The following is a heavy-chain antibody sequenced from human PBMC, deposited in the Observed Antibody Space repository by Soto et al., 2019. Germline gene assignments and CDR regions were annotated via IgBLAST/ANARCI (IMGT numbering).Heavy chain of an antibody. CDR3: AKELQSSLEWLLYPSPLDY. V-gene: IGHV3-23*01. J-gene: IGHJ4*02. CDR2: ISGSGGST. D-gene: IGHD3-3*01. Sequence: VQLLESGGGLVQPGGSLRLSCAASGFTFSSYAMSWVRQAPGKGLEWVSAISGSGGSTYYADSVKGRFTISRDNSKNTLYLQMNSLRAEDTAVYYCAKELQSSLEWLLYPSPLDYWGQGTLVTVSS. CDR1: GFTFSSYA.